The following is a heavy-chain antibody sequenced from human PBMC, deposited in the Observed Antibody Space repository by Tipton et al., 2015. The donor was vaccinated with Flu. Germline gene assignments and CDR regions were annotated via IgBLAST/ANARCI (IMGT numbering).Heavy chain of an antibody. V-gene: IGHV1-46*01. CDR3: ARDLSFDH. J-gene: IGHJ4*02. Sequence: QVQLVQSGAEVKMPGASVKVSCKASGYTFTGYFMHWVRQAPGQRLEWVAIINPSGGSTKYTQKFQGRVTVTRDTSTSTVYMELSSLRSEDTAVYYCARDLSFDHWGQGTLVTVSS. CDR1: GYTFTGYF. CDR2: INPSGGST.